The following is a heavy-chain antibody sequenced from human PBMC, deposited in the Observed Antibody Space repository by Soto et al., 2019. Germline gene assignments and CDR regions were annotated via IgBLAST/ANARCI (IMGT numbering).Heavy chain of an antibody. J-gene: IGHJ6*02. Sequence: ASVKVSCKASGYTFTSYGISWVRQAPGQGLEWMGWISAYNGNTNYAQKLQGRVTMTTDTSTSTAYMELRSLRSDDTAVYYCALGTAVATDYYGMDVWGQGTTVTVSS. CDR1: GYTFTSYG. D-gene: IGHD1-26*01. CDR2: ISAYNGNT. CDR3: ALGTAVATDYYGMDV. V-gene: IGHV1-18*01.